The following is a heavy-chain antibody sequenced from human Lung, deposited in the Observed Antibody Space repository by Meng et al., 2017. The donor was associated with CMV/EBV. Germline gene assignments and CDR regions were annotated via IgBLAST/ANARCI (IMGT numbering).Heavy chain of an antibody. J-gene: IGHJ6*02. V-gene: IGHV3-30*07. CDR3: ARGLRYYDFWSGSDIYGMDV. CDR1: GFTLNSYT. Sequence: GESLKISCAASGFTLNSYTVHWVRQAPGKGLEWMAVISYDGTYKYYGDSVKGRFTISRDNAKNSLYLQMNSLRAEDTAVYYCARGLRYYDFWSGSDIYGMDVWGQGXTVTVSS. D-gene: IGHD3-3*01. CDR2: ISYDGTYK.